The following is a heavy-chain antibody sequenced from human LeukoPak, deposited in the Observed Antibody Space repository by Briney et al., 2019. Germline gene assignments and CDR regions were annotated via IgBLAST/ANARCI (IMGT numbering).Heavy chain of an antibody. CDR1: GFIFSSYS. CDR3: ARDPSHCGGDCYSDY. Sequence: GGSLRLSCAASGFIFSSYSMNWVRQAPGKGLERVSSISSSSSYINYADSVKGRFTISRDNAKNSLYLQMNSLGADDTAVYYCARDPSHCGGDCYSDYWGQGTLVTVSS. J-gene: IGHJ4*02. V-gene: IGHV3-21*01. CDR2: ISSSSSYI. D-gene: IGHD2-21*02.